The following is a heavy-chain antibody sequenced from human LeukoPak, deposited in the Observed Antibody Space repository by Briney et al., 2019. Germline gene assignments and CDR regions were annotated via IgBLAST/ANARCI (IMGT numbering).Heavy chain of an antibody. V-gene: IGHV1-18*01. CDR1: GYTFTSYG. CDR2: ISAYNGNT. CDR3: ARRYGSGSQYNWSDP. Sequence: ASVKVSCKASGYTFTSYGISWVRQAPGQGLEGMGWISAYNGNTNYAQKLQGRVTMTTDTSTSTAYMELRSLRSDDTAVYYCARRYGSGSQYNWSDPWGQGTLVTVSS. D-gene: IGHD3-10*01. J-gene: IGHJ5*02.